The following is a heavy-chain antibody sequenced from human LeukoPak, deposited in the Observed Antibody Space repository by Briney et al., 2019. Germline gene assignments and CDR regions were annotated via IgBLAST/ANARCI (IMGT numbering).Heavy chain of an antibody. CDR2: ISTSSTTI. V-gene: IGHV3-48*01. Sequence: GGSLRLSCAASGFTFSSYSMNWVRQAPGKGLEWLSYISTSSTTIYYADSVKGRFTISRDNSKNTLYLQMNSLRAEDTAVYYCAKEVVVKSWFDPWGQGTLVTVSS. CDR1: GFTFSSYS. D-gene: IGHD3-22*01. J-gene: IGHJ5*02. CDR3: AKEVVVKSWFDP.